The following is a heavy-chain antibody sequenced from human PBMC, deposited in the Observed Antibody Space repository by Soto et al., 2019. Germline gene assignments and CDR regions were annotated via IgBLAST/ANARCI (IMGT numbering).Heavy chain of an antibody. Sequence: HPGGSLRLSCAAAGFTFSSYWMHWVRQAPGKGLVWVSRINGDGSETNYADSVKGRFTISRDNAKNTLYLQLNSLRAEDTAVYYCLRGNSGYGNFDYWGQGTRVTVSS. CDR3: LRGNSGYGNFDY. CDR1: GFTFSSYW. CDR2: INGDGSET. D-gene: IGHD5-12*01. V-gene: IGHV3-74*01. J-gene: IGHJ4*02.